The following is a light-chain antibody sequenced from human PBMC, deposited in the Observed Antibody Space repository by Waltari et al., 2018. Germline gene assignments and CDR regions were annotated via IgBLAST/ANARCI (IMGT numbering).Light chain of an antibody. CDR2: DVN. J-gene: IGLJ2*01. CDR1: SSDVGSYNR. Sequence: QSALTQPPSVSGSPGQSVAISCTGASSDVGSYNRVSWYQQPPDTAPKLLIYDVNNRPSGVPDRFSGSKSGNTASLTISGLQAEDEADYYCSSYTSSGTSVVFGGGTKLTVL. V-gene: IGLV2-18*02. CDR3: SSYTSSGTSVV.